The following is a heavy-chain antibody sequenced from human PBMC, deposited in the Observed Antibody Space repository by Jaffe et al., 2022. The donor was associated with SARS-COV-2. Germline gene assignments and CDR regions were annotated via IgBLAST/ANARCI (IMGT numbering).Heavy chain of an antibody. Sequence: QVQLQESGPGLVKPSETLSLTCTVSGGSISSYYWSWIRQPPGKGLEWIGYIYYSGSTNYNPSLKSRVTISVDTSKNQFSLKLSSVTAADTAVYYCARVVAPEWFDPWGQGTLVTVSS. V-gene: IGHV4-59*01. CDR1: GGSISSYY. CDR2: IYYSGST. J-gene: IGHJ5*02. CDR3: ARVVAPEWFDP. D-gene: IGHD2-21*01.